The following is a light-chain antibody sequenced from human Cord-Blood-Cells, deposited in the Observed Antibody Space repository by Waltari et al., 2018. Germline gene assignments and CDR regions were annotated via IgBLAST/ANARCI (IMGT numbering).Light chain of an antibody. V-gene: IGLV2-14*01. CDR2: DVS. CDR1: SSDVGGYNS. Sequence: QSALTQPASVSGSPGQSITISCTGTSSDVGGYNSVSWYQQHPGKAPKLMIYDVSTRPSGVSNRFSGSKSGNTASLTISGLQAEDEADYDCSSYTSSSTLVVFGGGTKLTVL. J-gene: IGLJ2*01. CDR3: SSYTSSSTLVV.